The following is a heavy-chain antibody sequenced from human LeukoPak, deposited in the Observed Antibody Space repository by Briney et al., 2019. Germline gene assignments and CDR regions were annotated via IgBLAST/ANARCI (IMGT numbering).Heavy chain of an antibody. CDR1: GFTFSSYW. D-gene: IGHD3-22*01. CDR3: ARGEKYYYDSSGYFDY. J-gene: IGHJ4*02. V-gene: IGHV3-48*04. CDR2: ISSSGSTI. Sequence: PGGSLRLSCAASGFTFSSYWMSWVRQAPGKGLEWVSYISSSGSTICYADSVKGRFTISRDNAKNSLYLQMNSLRAEDTAVYYCARGEKYYYDSSGYFDYWGQGTLVTVSS.